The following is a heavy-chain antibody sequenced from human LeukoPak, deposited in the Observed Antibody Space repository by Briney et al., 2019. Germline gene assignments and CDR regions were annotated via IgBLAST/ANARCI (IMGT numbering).Heavy chain of an antibody. CDR2: ISAYNGNT. CDR3: ARDRGSWSDY. Sequence: GASVKVSCKASGYTFTSYGISWVRQAPGQGLEWMGWISAYNGNTKHAQKFQGRVTMTTDTSTSTAYMELRSLRSDDTAVYYCARDRGSWSDYWGQGTLVTVSS. CDR1: GYTFTSYG. V-gene: IGHV1-18*01. J-gene: IGHJ4*02. D-gene: IGHD6-13*01.